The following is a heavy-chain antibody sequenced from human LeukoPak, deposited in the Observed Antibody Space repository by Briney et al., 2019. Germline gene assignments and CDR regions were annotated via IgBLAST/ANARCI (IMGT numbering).Heavy chain of an antibody. CDR1: GGSFSGYY. Sequence: SETLSLTCAVYGGSFSGYYWSWIRQPPGKGLEWIGEINHSGSTNYNPSLKSRVTISVDTSKNQFSLKLSSVTAADTAVYYCARLGYCSSTSCRDYWGQGTLVTVSS. CDR2: INHSGST. CDR3: ARLGYCSSTSCRDY. D-gene: IGHD2-2*03. V-gene: IGHV4-34*01. J-gene: IGHJ4*02.